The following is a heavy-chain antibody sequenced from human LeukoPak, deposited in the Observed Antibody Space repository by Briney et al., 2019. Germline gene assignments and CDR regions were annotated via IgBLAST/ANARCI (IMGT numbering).Heavy chain of an antibody. V-gene: IGHV4-59*01. CDR1: GGSISSYY. D-gene: IGHD5-18*01. CDR3: ARVGETGMARYSSYRDV. CDR2: IYYSGTT. J-gene: IGHJ6*03. Sequence: PSETLSLTHTVSGGSISSYYWGWIRQPPGKGPEWIGYIYYSGTTNYNPSLRSRVTISVASSKNQFSLKLRSATAADAAFYCGARVGETGMARYSSYRDVWGKGTTVTVSS.